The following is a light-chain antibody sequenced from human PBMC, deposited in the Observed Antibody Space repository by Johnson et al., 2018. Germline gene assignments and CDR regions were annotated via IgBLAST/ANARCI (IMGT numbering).Light chain of an antibody. J-gene: IGLJ1*01. CDR2: ENN. CDR3: GTWESSLSAGNV. CDR1: SSNIGNNY. V-gene: IGLV1-51*02. Sequence: QSVLTQPPSVSAAPGQKVTISCYGSSSNIGNNYVSWYQQLPGTAPKLLIYENNKRPSGIPDRFSGSKSGTSATLGITGLQTGDEAEYYCGTWESSLSAGNVVGTGTKVTVL.